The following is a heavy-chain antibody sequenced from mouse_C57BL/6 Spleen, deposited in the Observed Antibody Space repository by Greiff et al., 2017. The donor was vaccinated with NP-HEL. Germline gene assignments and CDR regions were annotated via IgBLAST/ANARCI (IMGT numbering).Heavy chain of an antibody. D-gene: IGHD2-4*01. Sequence: QVQLQQPGAELVKPGASVKLSCKASGYTFTSYWMHWVKQRPGQGLEWIGMIHPNSGSTNYNEKFKSKATLTVDKSSSTAYMQLSSLTSEDSAVYYCARENDYDVGYFDYWGQGTTLTVSS. V-gene: IGHV1-64*01. CDR3: ARENDYDVGYFDY. CDR2: IHPNSGST. J-gene: IGHJ2*01. CDR1: GYTFTSYW.